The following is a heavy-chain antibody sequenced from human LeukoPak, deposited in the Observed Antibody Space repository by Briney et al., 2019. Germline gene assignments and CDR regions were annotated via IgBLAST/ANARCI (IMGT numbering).Heavy chain of an antibody. CDR1: GGSISSYY. D-gene: IGHD2-8*02. CDR2: IYYSGST. Sequence: SETLSLTCTVSGGSISSYYWSWIRQPPGKGLEWIGYIYYSGSTNYNPSLKSRVTISVDTSKNQFSLKLSSVTAADTAVYYCARGPNSIVLLTAGAMDVWGQGTTVTVSS. CDR3: ARGPNSIVLLTAGAMDV. J-gene: IGHJ6*02. V-gene: IGHV4-59*12.